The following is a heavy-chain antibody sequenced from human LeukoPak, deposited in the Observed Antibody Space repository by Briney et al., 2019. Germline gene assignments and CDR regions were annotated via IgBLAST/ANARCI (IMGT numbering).Heavy chain of an antibody. CDR1: GGSFSGYY. D-gene: IGHD3-3*01. CDR3: ARGRDLRFLEWSDFDY. Sequence: SETLSLTCAVYGGSFSGYYWSWIRQPPGKGLEWIGEINHSGSTNYNPSLKSRVTISVDTSKNQFSLKLSSVTAADTAVYYCARGRDLRFLEWSDFDYWGQGTLVTVSS. J-gene: IGHJ4*02. V-gene: IGHV4-34*01. CDR2: INHSGST.